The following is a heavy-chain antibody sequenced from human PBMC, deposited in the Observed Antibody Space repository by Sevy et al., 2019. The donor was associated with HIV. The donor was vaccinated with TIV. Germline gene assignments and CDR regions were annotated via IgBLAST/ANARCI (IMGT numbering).Heavy chain of an antibody. CDR1: GFTFSSYG. V-gene: IGHV3-30*18. Sequence: GGSLRLSCAASGFTFSSYGMHWVRQAPGKGLEWVAVISYDGSNKLYVDSVKGRFTISRDNSKNTLYLQMNSLRAEDTAVDYCAKDWMWESDHFRNYYGMNVWGQGTTVTVSS. D-gene: IGHD3-3*02. J-gene: IGHJ6*02. CDR3: AKDWMWESDHFRNYYGMNV. CDR2: ISYDGSNK.